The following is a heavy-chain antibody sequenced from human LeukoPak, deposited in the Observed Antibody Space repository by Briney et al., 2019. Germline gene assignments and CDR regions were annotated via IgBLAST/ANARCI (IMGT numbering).Heavy chain of an antibody. J-gene: IGHJ4*02. D-gene: IGHD3-10*01. Sequence: PSETLSLTCTVSGYSISSGYYWGWIRQPPGKGLEWIGSIYHSGSTYYNPSLKSRVTISVDTSKNQFSLKLSSVTAADTAVYYCASLRPYGSGTTTFDYWGQGTLVTVSS. CDR3: ASLRPYGSGTTTFDY. CDR2: IYHSGST. V-gene: IGHV4-38-2*02. CDR1: GYSISSGYY.